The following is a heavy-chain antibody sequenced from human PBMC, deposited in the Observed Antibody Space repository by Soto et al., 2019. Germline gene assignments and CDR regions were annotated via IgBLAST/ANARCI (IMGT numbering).Heavy chain of an antibody. Sequence: GGSLRLSCTASGFTFGDYAMSWFRQAPGKGLEWVGFIRSKAYGGTTEYAASVKGRFTISRDDSKSIAYLQMNSLKTEDTAVYYCTRWGFLEWLPKSYYYYYYMDVWGKGTTVTVSS. CDR1: GFTFGDYA. CDR3: TRWGFLEWLPKSYYYYYYMDV. D-gene: IGHD3-3*01. CDR2: IRSKAYGGTT. V-gene: IGHV3-49*03. J-gene: IGHJ6*03.